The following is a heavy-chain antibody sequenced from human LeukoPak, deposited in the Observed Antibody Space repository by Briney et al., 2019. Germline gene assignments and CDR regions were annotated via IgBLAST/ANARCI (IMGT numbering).Heavy chain of an antibody. V-gene: IGHV3-30-3*01. CDR2: ISYDGSNK. J-gene: IGHJ4*02. Sequence: PGRSLRLSCAASGFTFSSYAMHWVRQAPGKGLGWVAVISYDGSNKYYADSVKGRFTISRDNSKNTLCLQMNSLRAEDTAVYYCARDLTGTTNYWGQGTLVTVSS. D-gene: IGHD1-7*01. CDR1: GFTFSSYA. CDR3: ARDLTGTTNY.